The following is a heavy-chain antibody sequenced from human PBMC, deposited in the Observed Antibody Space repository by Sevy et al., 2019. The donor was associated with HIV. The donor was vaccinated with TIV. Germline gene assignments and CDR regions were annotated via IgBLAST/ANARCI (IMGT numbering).Heavy chain of an antibody. D-gene: IGHD1-1*01. CDR1: GFTFSSFE. J-gene: IGHJ6*02. CDR3: AKRGGQYDLAMDV. Sequence: GGSLRLSCVASGFTFSSFEMNWVRQAPGKGLEWVSSISTSGSNRDYADSLKGRVTISRDNAKKSLYLQMNSLRAEDTAIYFCAKRGGQYDLAMDVWGQGTTVTISS. V-gene: IGHV3-48*03. CDR2: ISTSGSNR.